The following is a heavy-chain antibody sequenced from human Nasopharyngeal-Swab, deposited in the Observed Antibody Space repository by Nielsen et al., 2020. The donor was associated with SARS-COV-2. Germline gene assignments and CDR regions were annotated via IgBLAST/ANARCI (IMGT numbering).Heavy chain of an antibody. CDR2: INPNRGAT. Sequence: ASVKVSCKASGYTFTDYYMHWVRQAPGQGLEWMGWINPNRGATNYAQKFQGRVTMTRDTSISTAYMELSSLRPDDAAIYYCAKDLLGYCSGGSCNSDYYGMDVWGQGTTVTVSS. J-gene: IGHJ6*02. CDR3: AKDLLGYCSGGSCNSDYYGMDV. D-gene: IGHD2-15*01. CDR1: GYTFTDYY. V-gene: IGHV1-2*02.